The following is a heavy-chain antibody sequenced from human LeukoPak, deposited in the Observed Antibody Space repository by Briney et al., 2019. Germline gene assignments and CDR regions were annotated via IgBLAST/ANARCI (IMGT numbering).Heavy chain of an antibody. CDR1: GFTFSSYS. Sequence: GGSLRLSCAASGFTFSSYSMNWVRQAPGKGLEWVSSISSSSSYIYYADSVKGRFTISRDNAKNSLYLQMNSLRAEDTAVYYCARGEMATIWAYFDYWGQGTLVTVSS. D-gene: IGHD5-24*01. CDR2: ISSSSSYI. CDR3: ARGEMATIWAYFDY. V-gene: IGHV3-21*01. J-gene: IGHJ4*02.